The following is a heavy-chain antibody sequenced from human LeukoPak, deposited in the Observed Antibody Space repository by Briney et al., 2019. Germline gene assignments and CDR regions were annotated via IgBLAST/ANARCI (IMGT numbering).Heavy chain of an antibody. Sequence: TEGSLRLSCAASGFTFSSYWMHWVRQAPGKGLVWVSRINSDGSSTSYADSVKGRFTISRDNAKNTLYLQMNSLRAEDTAVYYCARAEYSYGSTGQDFDCWGQGTLVTVSS. J-gene: IGHJ4*02. CDR2: INSDGSST. D-gene: IGHD5-18*01. CDR3: ARAEYSYGSTGQDFDC. CDR1: GFTFSSYW. V-gene: IGHV3-74*01.